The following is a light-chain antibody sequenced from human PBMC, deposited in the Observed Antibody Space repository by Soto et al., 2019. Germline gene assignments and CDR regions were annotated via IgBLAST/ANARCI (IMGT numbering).Light chain of an antibody. CDR1: QSITIW. CDR2: DAS. V-gene: IGKV1-5*02. Sequence: DIQMSRSPSTXSXXVXXXXXXXCRASQSITIWLAWYQQKPGKAPKLLIYDASSLEGGVPSRFSGSGSGTEFTLTISSLQSEDFAVYYCQQYNNWPRTFGQGTKV. CDR3: QQYNNWPRT. J-gene: IGKJ1*01.